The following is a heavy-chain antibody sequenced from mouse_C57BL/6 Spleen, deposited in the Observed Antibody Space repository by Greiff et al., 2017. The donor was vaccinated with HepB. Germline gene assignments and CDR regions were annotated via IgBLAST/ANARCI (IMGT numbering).Heavy chain of an antibody. J-gene: IGHJ4*01. CDR1: GYTFTDYN. CDR2: INPNNGGT. Sequence: VQLQQSGPELVKPGASVKIPCKASGYTFTDYNMDWVKQSHGKSLEWIGDINPNNGGTIYNQKFKGKATLTVDKSSSTAYMELRSLTSEDTAVYYCARSIYYYGSYAMDYWGQGTSVTVSS. V-gene: IGHV1-18*01. CDR3: ARSIYYYGSYAMDY. D-gene: IGHD1-1*01.